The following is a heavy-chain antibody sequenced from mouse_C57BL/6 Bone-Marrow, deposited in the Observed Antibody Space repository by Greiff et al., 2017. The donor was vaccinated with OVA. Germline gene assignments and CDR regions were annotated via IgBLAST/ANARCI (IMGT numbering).Heavy chain of an antibody. D-gene: IGHD2-2*01. V-gene: IGHV1-4*01. Sequence: VQVVESGAELARPGASVKMSCKASGYTFTSYTMHWVKQRPGQGLEWIGYINPSSGYTKYNQKFKDKATLTADKSSSTAYMQLSSLTSEDSAVYYCARSPYGYGDYWGQGTSVTVSS. CDR1: GYTFTSYT. CDR2: INPSSGYT. CDR3: ARSPYGYGDY. J-gene: IGHJ4*01.